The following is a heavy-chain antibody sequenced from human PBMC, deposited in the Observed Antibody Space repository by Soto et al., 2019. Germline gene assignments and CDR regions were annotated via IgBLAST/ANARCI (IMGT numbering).Heavy chain of an antibody. CDR2: ISGSGGST. CDR3: AKEFGLCGGGSCYYYDYGREV. CDR1: GFTFSSYA. D-gene: IGHD2-15*01. Sequence: EVQLLESGGGLVQPGGSLRLSCAASGFTFSSYAMRWVRQAPGKGLEWVSAISGSGGSTYYADSVKGRFTISRDNSKNKLYLQMNSLRAEDTAVYYCAKEFGLCGGGSCYYYDYGREVWGQGTTVTVAS. J-gene: IGHJ6*02. V-gene: IGHV3-23*01.